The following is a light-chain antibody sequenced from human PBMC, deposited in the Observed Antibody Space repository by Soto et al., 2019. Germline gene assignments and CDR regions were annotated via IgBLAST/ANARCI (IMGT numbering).Light chain of an antibody. Sequence: EVVLTQSPGTLSLSPGERATLSCRASQGVASNYLAWYQQKLGQSPRLLICGASSRASGVPDRFSGSGSGTDFTLTISRLEPEDFEVYYCQQYGSSPWTSGQGTKVEIK. CDR3: QQYGSSPWT. J-gene: IGKJ1*01. V-gene: IGKV3-20*01. CDR2: GAS. CDR1: QGVASNY.